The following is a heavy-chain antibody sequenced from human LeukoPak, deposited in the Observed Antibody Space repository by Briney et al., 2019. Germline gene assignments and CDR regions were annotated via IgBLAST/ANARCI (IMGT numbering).Heavy chain of an antibody. J-gene: IGHJ4*02. D-gene: IGHD2-15*01. V-gene: IGHV1-46*01. CDR2: INPSGTGT. CDR3: ARDDGYCSGGSCANFDY. CDR1: GYTITNNY. Sequence: GASVKVSCKASGYTITNNYMHWVRQAPGQGLEWMGVINPSGTGTSYAQKFQGRITMSRDTSTSTVYMELSSLRSEDTAVYYCARDDGYCSGGSCANFDYWGQGTLVTVSS.